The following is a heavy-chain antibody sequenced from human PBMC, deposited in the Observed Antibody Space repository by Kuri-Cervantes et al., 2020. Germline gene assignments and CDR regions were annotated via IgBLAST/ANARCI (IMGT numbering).Heavy chain of an antibody. V-gene: IGHV1-2*02. Sequence: ASVKVSCKTSGYTFTDYYMNWVRQAPGQGLEWMGWINPNSGGTNYAQKFQGRVTMTRDTSISTAYMELSRLRSDDTAVYFCAHSPRSSGWFYFDYWGQGTLVTVSS. CDR3: AHSPRSSGWFYFDY. CDR2: INPNSGGT. D-gene: IGHD6-19*01. J-gene: IGHJ4*02. CDR1: GYTFTDYY.